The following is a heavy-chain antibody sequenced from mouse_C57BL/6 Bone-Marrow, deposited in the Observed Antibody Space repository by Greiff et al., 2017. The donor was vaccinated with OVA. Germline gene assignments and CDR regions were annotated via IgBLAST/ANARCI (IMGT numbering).Heavy chain of an antibody. V-gene: IGHV14-2*01. CDR2: IDPEDGET. CDR1: GFNIKDYY. CDR3: ARRLLYGSRGDY. Sequence: VQLQQSGAELVKPGASVKLSCTASGFNIKDYYMHWVKQRTEQGLAWIGRIDPEDGETKSAPKFQGKATITADTSSNTAYLQLSSLTSEDTAVYYCARRLLYGSRGDYWGQGTTLTVSS. D-gene: IGHD1-1*01. J-gene: IGHJ2*01.